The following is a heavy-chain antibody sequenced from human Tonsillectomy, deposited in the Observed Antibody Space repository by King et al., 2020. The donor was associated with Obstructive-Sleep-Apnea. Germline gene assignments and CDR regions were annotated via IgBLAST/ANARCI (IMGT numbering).Heavy chain of an antibody. V-gene: IGHV5-51*01. D-gene: IGHD6-13*01. CDR2: IYPGDSDT. CDR3: ASPGIAAADPPEGFDY. CDR1: GYSFTSYW. Sequence: QLVQSGAEVKKPGESLKISCKGSGYSFTSYWIGWVRQMPGKGLEWMGIIYPGDSDTRYSPSFQGQVTISADKSISTAYLQWSGLKASDTAMYYCASPGIAAADPPEGFDYWGQGTLVTVSS. J-gene: IGHJ4*02.